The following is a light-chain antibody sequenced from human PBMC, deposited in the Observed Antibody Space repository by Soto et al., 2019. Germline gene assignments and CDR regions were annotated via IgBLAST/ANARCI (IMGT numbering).Light chain of an antibody. Sequence: EIVLTQSPGTLSLSPGEKATLSCRARQSVSGSYLAWFQQKPGQAPRLLIYDASSRATGIPDRFSGSGSGTDFTLTISRLEPEDFAVYYCQQYSRAPPTFGQGTKVEIK. CDR3: QQYSRAPPT. J-gene: IGKJ1*01. CDR2: DAS. V-gene: IGKV3-20*01. CDR1: QSVSGSY.